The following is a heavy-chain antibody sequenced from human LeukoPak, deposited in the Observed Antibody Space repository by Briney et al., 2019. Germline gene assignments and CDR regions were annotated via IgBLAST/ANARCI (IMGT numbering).Heavy chain of an antibody. V-gene: IGHV4-38-2*01. CDR1: GYSISSGYY. CDR2: IYHSGST. D-gene: IGHD2-2*02. CDR3: ARSYSVVPAAIE. Sequence: SETLSLTCAVSGYSISSGYYWGWIRPPPGKGLEWIGSIYHSGSTYYNPSLKSRVTISVDTSKNQFSLKLSSVTAADTAVYYCARSYSVVPAAIEWGQGTLVTVSS. J-gene: IGHJ4*02.